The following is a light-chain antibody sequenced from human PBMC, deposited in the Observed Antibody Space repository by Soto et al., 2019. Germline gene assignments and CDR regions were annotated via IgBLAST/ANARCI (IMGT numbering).Light chain of an antibody. CDR3: SSYINILTLVV. V-gene: IGLV2-14*01. Sequence: QSALTQPASVSGSLGQSITISCTGTSSDVGGYNFVSWYQQHPGKAPKLLIYEVINRPSGVSNRFSGSKSGNTASLTISGLQAEDEASYYCSSYINILTLVVFCGGTKLTVL. J-gene: IGLJ2*01. CDR2: EVI. CDR1: SSDVGGYNF.